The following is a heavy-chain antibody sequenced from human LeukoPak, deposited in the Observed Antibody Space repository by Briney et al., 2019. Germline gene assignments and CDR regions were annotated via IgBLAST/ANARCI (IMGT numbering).Heavy chain of an antibody. CDR2: IKKDGSVK. CDR3: ATYTHWVAGDV. D-gene: IGHD7-27*01. V-gene: IGHV3-7*01. J-gene: IGHJ6*02. Sequence: GGSLRLSCVASGFSVSDPWMSWVRQAPGKGLEWVADIKKDGSVKEYVDSVKGRFTISRDNAKNSLYLQMDSLRAEDTAVYYCATYTHWVAGDVWGQGTTVSVSS. CDR1: GFSVSDPW.